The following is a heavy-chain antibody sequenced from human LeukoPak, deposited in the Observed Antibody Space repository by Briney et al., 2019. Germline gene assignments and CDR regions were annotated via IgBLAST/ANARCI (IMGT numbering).Heavy chain of an antibody. CDR3: VKAFVHPLYYSDK. D-gene: IGHD6-6*01. CDR1: GFTFSDYG. CDR2: ITGSGDGT. J-gene: IGHJ4*02. V-gene: IGHV3-23*01. Sequence: PGGSLRLSCAASGFTFSDYGVRWVRQAPGKRLEWVSSITGSGDGTYYADSVRGRFTISRYNSENTLYLQLDSLRAEDTAVYFCVKAFVHPLYYSDKSGERALGTVSS.